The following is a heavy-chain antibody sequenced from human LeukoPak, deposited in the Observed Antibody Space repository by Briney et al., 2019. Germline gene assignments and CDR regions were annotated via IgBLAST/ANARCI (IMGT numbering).Heavy chain of an antibody. CDR3: VVGYSYGPWYYGMDA. D-gene: IGHD5-18*01. V-gene: IGHV1-69*06. CDR1: GGTFSSYA. CDR2: IIPIFGTA. J-gene: IGHJ6*04. Sequence: SVKVSCKASGGTFSSYAISWVRQAPGQGLEWMGGIIPIFGTANYAQKFQGRVTITADKSTSTAYMELSSLRSEDTAVYYCVVGYSYGPWYYGMDAWGKGTTVTVSS.